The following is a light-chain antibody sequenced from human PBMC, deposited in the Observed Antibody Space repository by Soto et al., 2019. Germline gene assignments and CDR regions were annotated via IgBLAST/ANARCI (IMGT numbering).Light chain of an antibody. J-gene: IGKJ1*01. CDR1: QGIRND. CDR2: AAS. Sequence: AIQMTQSPSSLSASVGDRVTITCRASQGIRNDLGWYQQKPGKAPKLLSYAASSLQSGVPSRFRGSGSGTDFTLTISNLQPEDFGTYYCLQDYNYPRTFGQGTRVEIK. V-gene: IGKV1-6*01. CDR3: LQDYNYPRT.